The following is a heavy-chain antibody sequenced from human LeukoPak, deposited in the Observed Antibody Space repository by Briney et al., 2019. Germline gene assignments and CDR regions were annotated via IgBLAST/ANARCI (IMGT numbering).Heavy chain of an antibody. CDR3: ARHPPLASG. Sequence: SETLSLTCTVSGGSISSYYWSWIRQPPGKGLEWIGYIYYSGSTNYNPSLKSRVTISVDTSKNQFSLKLSSVTAADTAAYYCARHPPLASGWGQGTLVTVSS. D-gene: IGHD3-10*01. J-gene: IGHJ4*02. V-gene: IGHV4-59*01. CDR2: IYYSGST. CDR1: GGSISSYY.